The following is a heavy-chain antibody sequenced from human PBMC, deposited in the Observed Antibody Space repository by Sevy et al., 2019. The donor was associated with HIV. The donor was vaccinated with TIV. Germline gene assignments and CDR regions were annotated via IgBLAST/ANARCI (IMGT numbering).Heavy chain of an antibody. D-gene: IGHD6-19*01. CDR2: IRIIGGNK. J-gene: IGHJ4*02. Sequence: GGSLRPSFAASGFTFSNYAMSWVRQAPGKGLEWVSSIRIIGGNKYYADSVKGRFTISRDNSKNTLYLQMNSLRAEDTAVYYCAKEWTQLSDWYGELDYWGQGSLVTVSS. V-gene: IGHV3-23*01. CDR3: AKEWTQLSDWYGELDY. CDR1: GFTFSNYA.